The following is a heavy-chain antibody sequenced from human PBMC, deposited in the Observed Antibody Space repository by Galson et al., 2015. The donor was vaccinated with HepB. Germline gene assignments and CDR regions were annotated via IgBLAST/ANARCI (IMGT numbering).Heavy chain of an antibody. CDR1: GFTFSDYY. J-gene: IGHJ6*03. CDR3: ARDRGIVSTISAYYMDV. Sequence: SLRLSCAASGFTFSDYYMSWIRQAPGKGLEWISYTTNDGSSTYVDSVKGRFTISRDNAKNSLDLQMHSLRAEDTAVYYYARDRGIVSTISAYYMDVWGKGTTVTVSS. D-gene: IGHD5/OR15-5a*01. V-gene: IGHV3-11*01. CDR2: TTNDGSST.